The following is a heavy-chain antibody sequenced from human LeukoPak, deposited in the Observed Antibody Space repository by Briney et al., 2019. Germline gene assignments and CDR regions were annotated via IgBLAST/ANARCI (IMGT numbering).Heavy chain of an antibody. J-gene: IGHJ3*02. Sequence: GGSLRLPCAASGFTFSNYAMHWVRQAPGKGLEWVAVISYDGRNTYYADSVKGRFTISRDNSKNTLFLQMNSLRVEDTAVYCCARGGDITTIVVVIPDPFDIWGQGTTVTVSS. V-gene: IGHV3-30*04. CDR3: ARGGDITTIVVVIPDPFDI. CDR2: ISYDGRNT. D-gene: IGHD3-22*01. CDR1: GFTFSNYA.